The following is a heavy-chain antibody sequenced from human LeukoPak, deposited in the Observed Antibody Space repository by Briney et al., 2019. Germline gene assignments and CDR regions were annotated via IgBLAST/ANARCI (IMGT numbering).Heavy chain of an antibody. CDR1: GFTFSSYA. CDR3: ARTVGGYGENFDY. D-gene: IGHD4-17*01. CDR2: ISGSGGST. J-gene: IGHJ4*02. V-gene: IGHV3-23*01. Sequence: GGSLRLSCAASGFTFSSYAMSWVRQAPGKGLEWVSAISGSGGSTYHADSVKGRFTISRDNSKNTLYLQMNSLRAEDMAVYYCARTVGGYGENFDYWGQGTLVTVSS.